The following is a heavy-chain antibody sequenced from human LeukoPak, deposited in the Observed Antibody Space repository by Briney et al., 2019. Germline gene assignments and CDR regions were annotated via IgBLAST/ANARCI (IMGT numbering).Heavy chain of an antibody. CDR1: GFTFSSYA. Sequence: PGGSLRLSCAASGFTFSSYAMSWVRQAPGKGLEWVSVISGSGGSTYYADSVKGRFTISRDNSKNTLYLQMNSLRAEDTAVYYCAKAPTGGETGDYWGQGTLVTVSS. J-gene: IGHJ4*02. V-gene: IGHV3-23*01. CDR3: AKAPTGGETGDY. CDR2: ISGSGGST. D-gene: IGHD3-16*01.